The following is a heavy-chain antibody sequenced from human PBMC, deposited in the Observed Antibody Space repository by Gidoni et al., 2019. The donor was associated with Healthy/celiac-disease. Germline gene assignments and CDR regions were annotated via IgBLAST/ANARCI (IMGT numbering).Heavy chain of an antibody. V-gene: IGHV3-20*04. D-gene: IGHD6-13*01. CDR1: GFTLHDYG. Sequence: EVQLVESGGGVGRPGGSLRLSCAASGFTLHDYGMSWVRQAPGKGLEWVSGINVNGGSTGDAESVKGRFTISRDNAKNSLYLQMNSLRAEDTALYYCARALGGGYSSSFDYWGQGTLVTVSS. J-gene: IGHJ4*02. CDR2: INVNGGST. CDR3: ARALGGGYSSSFDY.